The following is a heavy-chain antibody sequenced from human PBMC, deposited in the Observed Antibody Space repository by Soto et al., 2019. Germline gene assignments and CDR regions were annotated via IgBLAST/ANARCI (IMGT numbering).Heavy chain of an antibody. CDR3: AKGILSATIGPYAMDV. J-gene: IGHJ6*02. D-gene: IGHD3-16*01. CDR2: ISYDGGNI. Sequence: GGSLRLSCEASGFAFRGYAMHWVRQAPGKGLEWVGVISYDGGNIYYADSVKGRFTISRDNSKNTLYVQVNSLRPEDTAVYYCAKGILSATIGPYAMDVWGQGTTVTVSS. CDR1: GFAFRGYA. V-gene: IGHV3-30*18.